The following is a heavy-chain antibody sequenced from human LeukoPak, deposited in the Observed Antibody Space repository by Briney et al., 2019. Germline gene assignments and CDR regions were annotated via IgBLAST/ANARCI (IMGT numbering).Heavy chain of an antibody. CDR3: ARERGPAPGTHFFDS. Sequence: SETLSLTCTVSGVSISNNNYWAWIRQPPGKGLECIGSIYYSGSPYYNPSLKSRVTISVDTSKNQFSLRLSSVTAADTAVYYCARERGPAPGTHFFDSWGQGSLVTVSS. J-gene: IGHJ4*02. V-gene: IGHV4-39*02. CDR1: GVSISNNNY. D-gene: IGHD6-13*01. CDR2: IYYSGSP.